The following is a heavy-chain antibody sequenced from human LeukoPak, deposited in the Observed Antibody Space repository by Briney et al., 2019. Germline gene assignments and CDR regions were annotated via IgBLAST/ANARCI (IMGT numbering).Heavy chain of an antibody. CDR2: IYHSGST. D-gene: IGHD3-16*01. Sequence: SETLSLTCTVSGYSISSGYYWGWIRQPPGKGLEWIGSIYHSGSTYYNPSLKSRLTISVDTSKNQFSLKLSSVTAADTAVYYCARETSQKGAHYMDVWGKGTTVTISS. V-gene: IGHV4-38-2*02. J-gene: IGHJ6*03. CDR1: GYSISSGYY. CDR3: ARETSQKGAHYMDV.